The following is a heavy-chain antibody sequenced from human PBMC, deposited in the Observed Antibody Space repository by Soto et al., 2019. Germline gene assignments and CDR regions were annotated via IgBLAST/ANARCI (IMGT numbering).Heavy chain of an antibody. V-gene: IGHV4-30-2*01. CDR1: GGSISSGGYS. CDR3: ARSKGIRGWFDP. D-gene: IGHD1-20*01. Sequence: SETLSLTCAVSGGSISSGGYSWSWIRQPPGKGLEWIGYIYHSGSTYYNPSLKSRVTISVDRSKNQFSLKLSSVTAADTAVYYCARSKGIRGWFDPWGQGTLVTVSS. J-gene: IGHJ5*02. CDR2: IYHSGST.